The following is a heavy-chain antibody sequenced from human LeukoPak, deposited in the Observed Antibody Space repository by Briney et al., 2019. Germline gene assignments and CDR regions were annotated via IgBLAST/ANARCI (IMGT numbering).Heavy chain of an antibody. CDR1: GGTFSSYA. D-gene: IGHD3-22*01. J-gene: IGHJ4*02. CDR2: IIPIFGTA. CDR3: ARGPGYYDSSGYYDSYFDY. V-gene: IGHV1-69*05. Sequence: ASVKVSCKASGGTFSSYAISWVRQAPGQGLEWMGGIIPIFGTANYAQKFQGRVTITTDESTSTAYMELSSLRSEDTAVYYCARGPGYYDSSGYYDSYFDYWGQGTLVTVSS.